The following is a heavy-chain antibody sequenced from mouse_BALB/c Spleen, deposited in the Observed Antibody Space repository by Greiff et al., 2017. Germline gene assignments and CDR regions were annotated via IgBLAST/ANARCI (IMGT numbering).Heavy chain of an antibody. CDR1: GYTFTSYW. J-gene: IGHJ2*01. D-gene: IGHD2-10*02. CDR3: TRKYGNYLDY. CDR2: IYPSDSYT. Sequence: VQLQQSGAELVRPGASVKLSCKASGYTFTSYWINWVKQRPGQGLEWIGNIYPSDSYTNYNQKFKDKATLTVDKSSSTAYMQLSSPTSEDSAVYYCTRKYGNYLDYWGQGTTLTVSS. V-gene: IGHV1-69*02.